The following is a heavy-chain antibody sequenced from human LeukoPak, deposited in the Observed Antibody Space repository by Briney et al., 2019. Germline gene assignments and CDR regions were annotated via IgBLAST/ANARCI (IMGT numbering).Heavy chain of an antibody. Sequence: ASVKVSCKASGYTFTGYYMHWVRQAPGQGLEWMGWINPNSGGTNYAQKFQGRVTMTRDTSISTAYMELSRLRSDDTAVYYCARVAYGNNATPFDHWGQGTLVIVSS. J-gene: IGHJ4*02. CDR3: ARVAYGNNATPFDH. CDR1: GYTFTGYY. CDR2: INPNSGGT. D-gene: IGHD4-11*01. V-gene: IGHV1-2*02.